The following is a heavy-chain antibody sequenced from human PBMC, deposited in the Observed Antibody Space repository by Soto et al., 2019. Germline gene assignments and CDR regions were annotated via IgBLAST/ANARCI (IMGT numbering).Heavy chain of an antibody. CDR3: ARYDARYNWFDP. CDR1: GYSFTSYW. V-gene: IGHV5-10-1*01. CDR2: IDPSDSYT. J-gene: IGHJ5*02. Sequence: EVQLVQAGAEVKKPGESLRISCKGSGYSFTSYWISWVRQVPGKGLEWMGRIDPSDSYTNYSPSFQGHVTISADKSISTANLQWSSLKASDTAMYYCARYDARYNWFDPWGQGTLVTVSS. D-gene: IGHD1-1*01.